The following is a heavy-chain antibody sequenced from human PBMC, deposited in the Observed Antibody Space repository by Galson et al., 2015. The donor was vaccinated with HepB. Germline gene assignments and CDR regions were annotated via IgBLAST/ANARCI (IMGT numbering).Heavy chain of an antibody. CDR2: ISYNGGST. V-gene: IGHV3-23*01. CDR3: AKDPLYSSGSWFDP. CDR1: GFTFTSYA. D-gene: IGHD6-19*01. Sequence: SLRLSCAASGFTFTSYAMSWVRQAPGKGLEWVSAISYNGGSTYYGDSVKGRFTIFRDNSKNTLYLQMNSLRAEDTAVYYCAKDPLYSSGSWFDPWGQGTLVTVSS. J-gene: IGHJ5*02.